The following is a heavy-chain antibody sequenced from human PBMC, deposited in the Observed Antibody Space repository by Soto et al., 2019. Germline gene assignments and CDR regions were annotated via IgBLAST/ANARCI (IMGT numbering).Heavy chain of an antibody. Sequence: QVQLVESGGGVVQPGRSLRLSCAASGFTFSSYAMHWVRQAPGKGLEWVAVISYDGSNKYYADSVKGRFTISRDNSKNTRYRQMNRRRAEDTAGYYWARPGGGTPNGWFDPGGQGTLVTVSS. J-gene: IGHJ5*02. CDR2: ISYDGSNK. D-gene: IGHD3-16*01. CDR3: ARPGGGTPNGWFDP. CDR1: GFTFSSYA. V-gene: IGHV3-30-3*01.